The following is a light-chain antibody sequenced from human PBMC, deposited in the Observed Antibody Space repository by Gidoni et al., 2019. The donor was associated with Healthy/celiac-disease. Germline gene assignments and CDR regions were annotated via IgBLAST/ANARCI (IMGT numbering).Light chain of an antibody. V-gene: IGLV2-14*01. CDR2: EVS. Sequence: QSALTQPASVSGSPGQSLTISFTGTSSDVGGYNCVSWYQQHPGKAPKLTIYEVSNRPAGVSNRFSGSKSGNTASLTISGLQAEDEADYYCSSYTSSSTLGVFGTGTKVTVL. CDR3: SSYTSSSTLGV. J-gene: IGLJ1*01. CDR1: SSDVGGYNC.